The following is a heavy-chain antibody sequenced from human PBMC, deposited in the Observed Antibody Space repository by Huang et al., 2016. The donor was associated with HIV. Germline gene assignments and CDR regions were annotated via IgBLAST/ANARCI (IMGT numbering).Heavy chain of an antibody. V-gene: IGHV3-48*01. D-gene: IGHD3-10*01. CDR1: GFSFNIYS. Sequence: EVQLVESGGDLVQPGGSLRLSCAASGFSFNIYSMNWVRQDPGKVLEGVSYISSGSTTIYYADSVKGRFTISRDNAKNSLYLQMNSLRAEDTAVYYCARDGLRGRLMTRSLDYWGQGTLVTVSS. CDR2: ISSGSTTI. CDR3: ARDGLRGRLMTRSLDY. J-gene: IGHJ4*02.